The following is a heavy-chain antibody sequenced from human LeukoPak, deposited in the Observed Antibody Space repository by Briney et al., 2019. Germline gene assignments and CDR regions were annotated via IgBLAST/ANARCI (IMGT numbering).Heavy chain of an antibody. J-gene: IGHJ6*04. CDR3: AREHLYYYGSGSYGGMDV. V-gene: IGHV3-11*06. Sequence: GGSLRLSCAASGFTFSDYYMSWIRQAPGKGLEWVSYISSSSCYTNYADSVKGRFTISRDNAKNSLYLQMNSLRAEDTAVYYCAREHLYYYGSGSYGGMDVWGKGTTVTVSS. CDR1: GFTFSDYY. D-gene: IGHD3-10*01. CDR2: ISSSSCYT.